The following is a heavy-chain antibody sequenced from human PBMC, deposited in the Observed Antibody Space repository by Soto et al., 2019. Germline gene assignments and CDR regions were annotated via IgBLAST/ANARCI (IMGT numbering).Heavy chain of an antibody. J-gene: IGHJ4*02. CDR1: GFTFSSYG. CDR3: AKDRYSGTYPTDFDY. D-gene: IGHD1-26*01. Sequence: GGSLRLSCAGSGFTFSSYGIHWVRQAPGKGLEWVALISYDGGNEQYTESVKDRFTISRDDSHNVAYLQMSSLRTEDTAMYYCAKDRYSGTYPTDFDYWGQGXLVTVYS. CDR2: ISYDGGNE. V-gene: IGHV3-30*18.